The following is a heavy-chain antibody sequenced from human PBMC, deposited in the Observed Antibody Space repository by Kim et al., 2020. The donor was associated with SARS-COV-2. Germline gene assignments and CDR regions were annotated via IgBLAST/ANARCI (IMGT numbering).Heavy chain of an antibody. V-gene: IGHV3-23*01. D-gene: IGHD6-13*01. J-gene: IGHJ6*02. CDR1: GFTFSNYA. CDR3: AKTSSSWIHYSGMDV. CDR2: ITGSGGST. Sequence: GGSLRLSCAASGFTFSNYAMTWVRQAPGKGLEWVSGITGSGGSTYYADSVKGRFTISRDNSKNTLYLQLSSLRAEDTAVFYCAKTSSSWIHYSGMDVWGQGTTVIVS.